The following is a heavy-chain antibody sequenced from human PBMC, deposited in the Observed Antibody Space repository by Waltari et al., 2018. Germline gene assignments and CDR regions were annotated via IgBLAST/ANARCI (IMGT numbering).Heavy chain of an antibody. CDR3: ARGLLWFGELKNFDY. CDR2: IFTSGST. V-gene: IGHV4-61*02. D-gene: IGHD3-10*01. Sequence: QVQLQESGPGLVKPSQTLSLTCTVFGGSISSGRYYWSWIRQPAGKGQEWIGHIFTSGSTNYHPSRKSRVAISIDTSKNQFSLKLSSVTAADTAVYYCARGLLWFGELKNFDYWGQGTLVTVSS. CDR1: GGSISSGRYY. J-gene: IGHJ4*02.